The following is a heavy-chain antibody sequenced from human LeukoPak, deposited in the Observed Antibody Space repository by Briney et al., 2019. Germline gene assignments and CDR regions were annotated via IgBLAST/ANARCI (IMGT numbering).Heavy chain of an antibody. CDR2: IKSKTDGGTT. V-gene: IGHV3-15*01. D-gene: IGHD3-22*01. CDR1: GFTFSNAW. Sequence: GGSLRLSCAASGFTFSNAWMSWVRQAPGKGLEWVGRIKSKTDGGTTDYPAPVKGRFTISRDDSKNTLYLRMNSLKAEDTAVYYYTTDETYYYDSSGYPSWGQGTLVTVSS. CDR3: TTDETYYYDSSGYPS. J-gene: IGHJ5*02.